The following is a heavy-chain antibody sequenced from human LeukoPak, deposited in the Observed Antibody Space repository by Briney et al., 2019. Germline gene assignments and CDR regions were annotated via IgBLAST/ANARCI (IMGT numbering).Heavy chain of an antibody. CDR1: GGSFSGYY. D-gene: IGHD5-18*01. J-gene: IGHJ6*03. CDR2: IYYSGST. V-gene: IGHV4-59*01. CDR3: ARTTEGGYTYDYFYYYYMDV. Sequence: SETLSLTCAVYGGSFSGYYWSWLRQPPGKGLEWIGYIYYSGSTNYNPSLKSRVTISVDTSKNQFPLKLSPVTAADTAVYYCARTTEGGYTYDYFYYYYMDVWGKGTTVTISS.